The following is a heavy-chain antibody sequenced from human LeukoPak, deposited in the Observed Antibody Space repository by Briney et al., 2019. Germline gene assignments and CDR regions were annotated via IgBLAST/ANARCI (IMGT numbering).Heavy chain of an antibody. CDR3: ARESQQLVNGGVDP. J-gene: IGHJ5*02. CDR2: IYYSGST. D-gene: IGHD6-13*01. CDR1: GGSISSGGYY. V-gene: IGHV4-31*03. Sequence: SETLSLTCTVSGGSISSGGYYWSWIRQHPGKGLEWIGYIYYSGSTYYNPSLKSRATISVDTSKNQFSLKLSSVTAADTAVYYCARESQQLVNGGVDPWGQGTLVTVSS.